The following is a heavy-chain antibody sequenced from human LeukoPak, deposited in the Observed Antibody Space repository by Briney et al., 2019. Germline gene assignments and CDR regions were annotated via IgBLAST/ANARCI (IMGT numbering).Heavy chain of an antibody. CDR3: ARGGSWELLDY. V-gene: IGHV3-30*02. D-gene: IGHD1-26*01. Sequence: GGSLRLSCAPSGFTFSSYGMHWVRQAPGKGLEWVAFIQYDGSNKYYADSVKGRFTISRDNSKNTLYLQMNSLRAEDTAVYYCARGGSWELLDYWGQGTLVTVSS. J-gene: IGHJ4*02. CDR2: IQYDGSNK. CDR1: GFTFSSYG.